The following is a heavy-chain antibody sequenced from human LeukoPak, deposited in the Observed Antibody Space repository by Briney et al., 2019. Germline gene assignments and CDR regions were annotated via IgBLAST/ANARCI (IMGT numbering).Heavy chain of an antibody. CDR1: GTSITTDYY. D-gene: IGHD5-12*01. CDR3: AAYFSGYAQFGY. V-gene: IGHV4-38-2*02. CDR2: IHHSGRT. J-gene: IGHJ4*02. Sequence: SETLSLTCSVSGTSITTDYYWGWIRQPPGKGLEWIASIHHSGRTTDNSSLKSRVTISIDTSRSQLSLKLNSVTAADTAVYFCAAYFSGYAQFGYWGQGILVTVSS.